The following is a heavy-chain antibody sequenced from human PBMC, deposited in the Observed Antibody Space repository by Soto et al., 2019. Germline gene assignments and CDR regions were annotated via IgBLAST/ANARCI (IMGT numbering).Heavy chain of an antibody. V-gene: IGHV1-69*13. CDR3: ARGAATGPHYYYYGMDV. J-gene: IGHJ6*02. CDR1: GGTFSSYA. D-gene: IGHD1-26*01. Sequence: SVKVSCKASGGTFSSYAISWVRQAPGQGLEWMGGIIPIFGTANYAQKFQGRVTITADESTSTAYMELSSLRSEDTAVYYCARGAATGPHYYYYGMDVWGQGTTVTVYS. CDR2: IIPIFGTA.